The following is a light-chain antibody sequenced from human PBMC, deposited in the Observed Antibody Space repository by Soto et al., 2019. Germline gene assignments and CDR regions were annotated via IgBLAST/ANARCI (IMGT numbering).Light chain of an antibody. Sequence: DIVMTQSPDSLAVSLGERATINCKSSQSVLYSSNNKNYLAWYQQKPGQPPKLLIYWASTRESGVPDRFSGSGSGTDFTLTISSLQAEDVPVYYCQQYYSTPPPTFGQVTKLEIK. J-gene: IGKJ2*01. CDR3: QQYYSTPPPT. CDR2: WAS. V-gene: IGKV4-1*01. CDR1: QSVLYSSNNKNY.